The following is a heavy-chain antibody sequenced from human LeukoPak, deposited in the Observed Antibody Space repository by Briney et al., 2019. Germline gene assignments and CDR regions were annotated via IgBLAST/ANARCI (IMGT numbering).Heavy chain of an antibody. CDR1: GYSISSGYY. CDR2: IYHSGST. J-gene: IGHJ4*02. V-gene: IGHV4-38-2*02. D-gene: IGHD6-19*01. Sequence: SETLSLTCTVSGYSISSGYYWGWIRQPPGKGLEWVGSIYHSGSTYYNPSLKSRVTISVDTSKNQFSLKLSSVTAADTAVYYCARGRVTAVAGRGYYDYWGQGTLVTVSS. CDR3: ARGRVTAVAGRGYYDY.